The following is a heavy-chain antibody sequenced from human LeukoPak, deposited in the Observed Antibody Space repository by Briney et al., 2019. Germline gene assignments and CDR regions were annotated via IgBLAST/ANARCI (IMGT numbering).Heavy chain of an antibody. CDR2: TSYDGSNK. Sequence: PGGSLRLSCAASGFTFSSYALHWVRQAPGKGLEWVAVTSYDGSNKYYADSVKGRFTISRDNFKNTLYLQMNGLRAEDTAVYYCARDEISEGHDFDYWGQGTLVTVSS. CDR1: GFTFSSYA. V-gene: IGHV3-30-3*01. CDR3: ARDEISEGHDFDY. J-gene: IGHJ4*02.